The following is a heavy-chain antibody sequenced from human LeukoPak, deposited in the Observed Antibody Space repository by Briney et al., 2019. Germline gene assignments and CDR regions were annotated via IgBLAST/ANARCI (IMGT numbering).Heavy chain of an antibody. CDR2: ISNSGSTI. J-gene: IGHJ4*02. CDR1: GFTFSSYE. V-gene: IGHV3-48*03. D-gene: IGHD6-19*01. Sequence: PGGSLTLTCAASGFTFSSYEMNWVRQPPGKGLEWISYISNSGSTIYYPASMKGQFTISRDNAKNSLYLQMNRLRAEDTAVYYCARTGRVAGSPLDYWGQGTLVTVSS. CDR3: ARTGRVAGSPLDY.